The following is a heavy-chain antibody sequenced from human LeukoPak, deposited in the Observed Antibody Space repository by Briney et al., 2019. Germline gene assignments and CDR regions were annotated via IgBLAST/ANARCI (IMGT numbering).Heavy chain of an antibody. Sequence: PETLSLTCSVSGGSIESYYWSWIRQPPGKGLEFIGYIAASGTTKHNPSLKSRVTLSMDTSKNQFSLKLSSVTAADTAVYYCARRARDLYSGRRGNWFDPWGQGTLVTVSS. D-gene: IGHD1-26*01. CDR2: IAASGTT. J-gene: IGHJ5*02. CDR3: ARRARDLYSGRRGNWFDP. V-gene: IGHV4-4*08. CDR1: GGSIESYY.